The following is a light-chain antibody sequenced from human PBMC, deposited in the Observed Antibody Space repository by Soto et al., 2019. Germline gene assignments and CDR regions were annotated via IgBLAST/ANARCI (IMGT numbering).Light chain of an antibody. CDR1: SSDVGGYDY. J-gene: IGLJ2*01. CDR2: DVS. V-gene: IGLV2-14*01. CDR3: SSYASSSTLV. Sequence: QSALTQPASVSGSPGQSITISCTGTSSDVGGYDYVSWYQQHPGKVPKLMIYDVSSRPSGVSNRFSGSKSGNTASLTISGLXXXXXXXXXCSSYASSSTLVFGGGTKLTVL.